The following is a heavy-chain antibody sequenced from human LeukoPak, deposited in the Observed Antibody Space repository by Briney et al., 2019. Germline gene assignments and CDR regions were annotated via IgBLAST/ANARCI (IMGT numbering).Heavy chain of an antibody. Sequence: GGSLRLSCAASGFTFSSYAMSWVRQPPGKGLEWVSGISGSGGTTYYADSVKGRFTISRDNAKNSLYLQMNSLRAEDTAVYYCARGLGSRGGYYFDYWGQGTLVTVSS. CDR3: ARGLGSRGGYYFDY. V-gene: IGHV3-23*01. D-gene: IGHD6-13*01. CDR1: GFTFSSYA. CDR2: ISGSGGTT. J-gene: IGHJ4*02.